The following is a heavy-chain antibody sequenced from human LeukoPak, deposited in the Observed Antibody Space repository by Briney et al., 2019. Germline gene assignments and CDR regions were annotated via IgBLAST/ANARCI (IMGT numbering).Heavy chain of an antibody. CDR2: IYPGDSDT. V-gene: IGHV5-51*01. D-gene: IGHD3-10*01. CDR3: ARQTRYYGSGSPFDY. CDR1: GYSFTTYW. Sequence: GESLKISCKGSGYSFTTYWIGWVRQMPGKGLEWMGIIYPGDSDTRYSPSFQGQVTISADKSISTAYLQWSSLKASDTAMYYCARQTRYYGSGSPFDYWGQGTLVTVSS. J-gene: IGHJ4*02.